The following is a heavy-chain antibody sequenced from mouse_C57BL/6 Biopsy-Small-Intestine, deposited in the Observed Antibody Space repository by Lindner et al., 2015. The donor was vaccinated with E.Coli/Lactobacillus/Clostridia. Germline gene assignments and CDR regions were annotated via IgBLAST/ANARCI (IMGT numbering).Heavy chain of an antibody. CDR3: ARSLYPGYFDY. Sequence: VQLQESGAEPAKPGASVKMSYKASGYTFTSYWMHWVKQRPGQGLEWIGYINPSSGYTDYNQKFKDKATLTADKSSSTAYMQLSSLTSEDSAVYYCARSLYPGYFDYWGQGATLTVSS. CDR2: INPSSGYT. J-gene: IGHJ2*01. CDR1: GYTFTSYW. D-gene: IGHD2-1*01. V-gene: IGHV1-7*01.